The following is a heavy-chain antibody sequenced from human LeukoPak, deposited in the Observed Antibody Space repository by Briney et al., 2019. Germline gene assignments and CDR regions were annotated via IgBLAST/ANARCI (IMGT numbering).Heavy chain of an antibody. D-gene: IGHD4-23*01. V-gene: IGHV4-39*01. CDR1: GGSISSSSYH. Sequence: PSETLSLTCTVSGGSISSSSYHWGWIRQPPGKGLEWIGSIYYSGSTYYNPSLKSRVTISEDTSKNQFSLKLSSVTAADTAVYYCARLLTTVVTPGVYYYYGMDVWGQGTTVTVSS. CDR3: ARLLTTVVTPGVYYYYGMDV. CDR2: IYYSGST. J-gene: IGHJ6*02.